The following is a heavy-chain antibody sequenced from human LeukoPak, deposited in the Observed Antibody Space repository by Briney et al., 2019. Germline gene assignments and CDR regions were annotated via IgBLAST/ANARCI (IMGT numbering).Heavy chain of an antibody. CDR1: GGTFSSYA. J-gene: IGHJ6*02. CDR3: AREGSSWYGSVNYGMDV. CDR2: INPNSGGT. V-gene: IGHV1-2*02. D-gene: IGHD6-13*01. Sequence: ASVKVCCKASGGTFSSYAISWVRQAPGQGLEWMGWINPNSGGTNYAQKFQGRVTMTRDTSISTAYMELSRLRSDDTAVYYCAREGSSWYGSVNYGMDVWGQGTTVTVSS.